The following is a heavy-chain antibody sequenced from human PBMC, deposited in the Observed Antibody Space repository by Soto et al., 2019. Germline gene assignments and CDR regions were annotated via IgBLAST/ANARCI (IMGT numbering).Heavy chain of an antibody. Sequence: ASVKVSCTASGYTFTSYGISWVRQAPGQGLEWMGWISAYNGNTNYAQKLQGRVTMTTDTSTSTAYMELRSLRSDDTAVYYCARDQPGELVFDYWGQGTLVTVSS. V-gene: IGHV1-18*04. CDR2: ISAYNGNT. CDR1: GYTFTSYG. J-gene: IGHJ4*02. D-gene: IGHD1-26*01. CDR3: ARDQPGELVFDY.